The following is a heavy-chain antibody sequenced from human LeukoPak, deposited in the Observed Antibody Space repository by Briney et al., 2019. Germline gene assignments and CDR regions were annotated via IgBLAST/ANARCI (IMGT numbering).Heavy chain of an antibody. CDR2: IKQDGSEK. D-gene: IGHD6-19*01. CDR3: AREGQWLIAFDI. Sequence: GGSLRLSCPASGFTFSTYWMSWVRQAPGKGLEWVANIKQDGSEKYYVDSVKGRFTISRDNAKNSLYLQMNRLRAEDTAVYYCAREGQWLIAFDIWGQGTMVTVSS. CDR1: GFTFSTYW. J-gene: IGHJ3*02. V-gene: IGHV3-7*01.